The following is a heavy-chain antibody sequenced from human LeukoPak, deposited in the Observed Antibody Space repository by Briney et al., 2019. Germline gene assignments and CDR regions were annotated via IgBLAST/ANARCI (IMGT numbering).Heavy chain of an antibody. Sequence: SETRSLTCTLSGGSISSYYWSWIRQPPGKGLEWIGYIYYSGSTNYNPSLKSRVTISVDTSKNQFSLKLSSVTAADTAVYYCAREKSGSYLGFQHWGQGTLVTVSS. CDR3: AREKSGSYLGFQH. CDR1: GGSISSYY. V-gene: IGHV4-59*12. D-gene: IGHD1-26*01. CDR2: IYYSGST. J-gene: IGHJ1*01.